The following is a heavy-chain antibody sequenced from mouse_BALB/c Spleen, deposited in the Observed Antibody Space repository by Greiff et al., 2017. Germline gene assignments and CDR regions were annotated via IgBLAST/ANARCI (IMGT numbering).Heavy chain of an antibody. J-gene: IGHJ2*01. D-gene: IGHD2-13*01. CDR1: GFTFSDYY. V-gene: IGHV5-4*02. Sequence: DVKLVESGGGLVKPGGSLKLSCAASGFTFSDYYMYWVRQTPEKRLEWVATISDGGSYTYYPDSVKGRFTISRDNAKNNLYLQMSSLKSEDTAMYYCAREGDYYFDYWGQGTTLTVSS. CDR2: ISDGGSYT. CDR3: AREGDYYFDY.